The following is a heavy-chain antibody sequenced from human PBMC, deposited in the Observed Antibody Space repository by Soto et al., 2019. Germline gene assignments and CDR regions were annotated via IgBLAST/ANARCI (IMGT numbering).Heavy chain of an antibody. Sequence: QVQLQESGPGLVKPSQTLSLTCTVSGGSISSGNYYWSWIRQPPGKGLEWIGYIYYSGSTYYNPSLKSRLIISVDTSKNQFSLKMSSVTAADTAVYYCARGGPDGTTREYWGQGTLVTVSS. CDR3: ARGGPDGTTREY. CDR2: IYYSGST. CDR1: GGSISSGNYY. D-gene: IGHD1-26*01. J-gene: IGHJ4*02. V-gene: IGHV4-30-4*01.